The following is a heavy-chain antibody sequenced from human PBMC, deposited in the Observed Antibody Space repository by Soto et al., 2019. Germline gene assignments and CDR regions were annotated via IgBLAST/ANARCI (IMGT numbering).Heavy chain of an antibody. CDR2: ITGSGDKT. D-gene: IGHD6-13*01. J-gene: IGHJ1*01. V-gene: IGHV3-23*01. Sequence: AGGSLRLSCAATSAFRFSSYSMSWVRQTPGKGLEWVSAITGSGDKTYYADSVEGRFTISRDNSKDTHYLQMSSLRAEDTAIYYCAKAAAFSSSYQYFQHWGQGTLVTVSS. CDR3: AKAAAFSSSYQYFQH. CDR1: AFRFSSYS.